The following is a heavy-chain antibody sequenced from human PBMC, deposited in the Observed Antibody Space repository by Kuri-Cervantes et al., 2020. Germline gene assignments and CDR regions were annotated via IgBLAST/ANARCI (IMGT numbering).Heavy chain of an antibody. Sequence: GESLKISCAASGFTFSSYSMNWVRQAPGKGLEWVSSISSSSSYIYYADSVKGRFTISRDNAKNSLYLQMNSLRAEDTAVYYCARVSSDIAAAGYFDYWGQGTLVTVSS. V-gene: IGHV3-21*01. D-gene: IGHD6-13*01. CDR3: ARVSSDIAAAGYFDY. J-gene: IGHJ4*02. CDR2: ISSSSSYI. CDR1: GFTFSSYS.